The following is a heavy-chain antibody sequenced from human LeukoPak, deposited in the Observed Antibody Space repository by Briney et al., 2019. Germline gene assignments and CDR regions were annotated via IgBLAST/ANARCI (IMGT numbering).Heavy chain of an antibody. D-gene: IGHD2-15*01. V-gene: IGHV4-34*01. Sequence: SETLSLTCAVYGGSFSGYYWSWIRQPPGKGLEWIGEINHSGSTNYNPSLKSRVTTSVDTSKNQFSLKLSSVTVADTAVYYCARGLGCSGGSCYPNWYYGMDVWGQGTTVTVSS. J-gene: IGHJ6*02. CDR2: INHSGST. CDR1: GGSFSGYY. CDR3: ARGLGCSGGSCYPNWYYGMDV.